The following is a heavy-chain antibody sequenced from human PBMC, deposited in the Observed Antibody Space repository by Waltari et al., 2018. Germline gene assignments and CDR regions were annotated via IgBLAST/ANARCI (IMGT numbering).Heavy chain of an antibody. CDR2: IYWDDDK. D-gene: IGHD4-4*01. V-gene: IGHV2-5*02. Sequence: QITLKESGPTLVKPTQTLTLTCTFSGFSLSTSGVGVGWLRQPPGKALEWLALIYWDDDKRYSPSLKSRLTITKDTSKNQVVLTMTNMDPVDTATYYCAHIMTTVTTNWFDPWGQGTLVTVSS. CDR3: AHIMTTVTTNWFDP. J-gene: IGHJ5*02. CDR1: GFSLSTSGVG.